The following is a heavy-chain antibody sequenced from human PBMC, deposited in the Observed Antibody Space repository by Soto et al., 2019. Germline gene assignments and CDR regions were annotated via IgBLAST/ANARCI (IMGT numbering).Heavy chain of an antibody. CDR3: ARDSVLQIVVVITATGEYLPP. D-gene: IGHD3-22*01. CDR1: GFTFSDYY. Sequence: AGGSLRLSCAASGFTFSDYYMSWIRQAPGKGLEWVSSISSSGSTIYYADSVKGRFTISRDNAKNSLYLQMNSLRDEDTGVYYIARDSVLQIVVVITATGEYLPPWGQGPLVT. CDR2: ISSSGSTI. V-gene: IGHV3-11*01. J-gene: IGHJ1*01.